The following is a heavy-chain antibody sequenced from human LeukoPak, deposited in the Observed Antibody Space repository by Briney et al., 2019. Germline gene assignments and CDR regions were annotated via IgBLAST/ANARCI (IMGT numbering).Heavy chain of an antibody. V-gene: IGHV3-23*01. CDR1: GFTFSSYA. Sequence: GGSLRLSCAASGFTFSSYAMSWVRQAPGKGLEWVSAISGSGGSTYYADPVKGRFTISRDNSKNTLYLQMNSLRAEDTAVYYCAKDPVNYDFWSGPDYWGQGTLVTVSS. CDR2: ISGSGGST. CDR3: AKDPVNYDFWSGPDY. J-gene: IGHJ4*02. D-gene: IGHD3-3*01.